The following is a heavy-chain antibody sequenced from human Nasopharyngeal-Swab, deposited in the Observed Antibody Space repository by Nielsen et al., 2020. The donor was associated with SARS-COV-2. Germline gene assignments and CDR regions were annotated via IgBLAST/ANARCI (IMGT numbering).Heavy chain of an antibody. D-gene: IGHD6-13*01. CDR2: INPNSGGT. V-gene: IGHV1-2*06. J-gene: IGHJ6*02. Sequence: WVRQAPGQGLEWMGRINPNSGGTNYTQKFQGRVTMTRDTSISTAYMELSRLRSDDTAVYYCARDRRGSWYSGDYYYYYGMDVWGQGTTVTVSS. CDR3: ARDRRGSWYSGDYYYYYGMDV.